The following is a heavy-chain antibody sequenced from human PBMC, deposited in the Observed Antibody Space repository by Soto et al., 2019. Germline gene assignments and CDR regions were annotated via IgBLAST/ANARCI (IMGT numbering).Heavy chain of an antibody. D-gene: IGHD3-3*01. Sequence: ASVKVSCKSSVYTFTSYYMHWVRQAPGRGLEWMGIINPSGGSTSYAQKFQGRVTMTRDTSTSTVYMELSSLRSEDTAVYYCARRHGPGAYYDFWSVDYYYYGMDVWGQGTTVTVSS. V-gene: IGHV1-46*01. CDR1: VYTFTSYY. J-gene: IGHJ6*02. CDR3: ARRHGPGAYYDFWSVDYYYYGMDV. CDR2: INPSGGST.